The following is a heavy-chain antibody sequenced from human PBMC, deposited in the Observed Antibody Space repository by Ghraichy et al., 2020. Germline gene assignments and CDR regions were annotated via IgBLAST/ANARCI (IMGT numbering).Heavy chain of an antibody. CDR1: GGSISDPIW. CDR2: VYRSTT. V-gene: IGHV4-4*02. J-gene: IGHJ6*02. D-gene: IGHD4-23*01. CDR3: ASGPPGGSHYHHYGVNV. Sequence: SETLSLTCTVSGGSISDPIWWTWVRQSPGKGLEWIGQVYRSTTYYNPSLKSRLSISLDKSNSQFSLNLNSVTAADTAIYFCASGPPGGSHYHHYGVNVWGQGTRVTVSS.